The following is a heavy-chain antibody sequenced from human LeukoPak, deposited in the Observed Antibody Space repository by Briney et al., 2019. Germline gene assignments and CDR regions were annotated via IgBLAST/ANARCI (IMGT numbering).Heavy chain of an antibody. D-gene: IGHD3-22*01. J-gene: IGHJ3*01. CDR3: AREGYYDSSGYYRL. CDR2: IYTSGST. V-gene: IGHV4-4*07. CDR1: GGSISSYY. Sequence: KPSETLSLTCTVSGGSISSYYWTWIRQPAGKGLEWIGRIYTSGSTNYNPSLKSRVTMSVDTSKNQFSLKLSSVTAADTAVYYCAREGYYDSSGYYRLWGQGTMVTVSS.